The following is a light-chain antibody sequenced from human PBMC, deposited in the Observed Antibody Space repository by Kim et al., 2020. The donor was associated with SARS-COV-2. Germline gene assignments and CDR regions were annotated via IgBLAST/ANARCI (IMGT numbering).Light chain of an antibody. CDR3: QSYDSSLSGSHVV. CDR1: SSNIGAGYD. Sequence: VTISCTGSSSNIGAGYDVHWYQQLPGTAPKLLIYGNSNRPSGVPDRFSGSKSGTSASLAITGLQAEDEADYYCQSYDSSLSGSHVVFGGGTQPTVL. CDR2: GNS. V-gene: IGLV1-40*01. J-gene: IGLJ2*01.